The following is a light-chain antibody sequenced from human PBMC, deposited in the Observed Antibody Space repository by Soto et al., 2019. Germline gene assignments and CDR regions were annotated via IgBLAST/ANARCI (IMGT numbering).Light chain of an antibody. J-gene: IGLJ1*01. CDR2: DVS. V-gene: IGLV2-14*01. CDR3: SSYTTSNTRQIV. Sequence: QSVLTQPASVSGSPGQSITTSCTGTSSDVGGHNYVSWYQQHPGKAPKFMIYDVSNRPSGVSNRFSGSKSGNTASLTISGLQAEDEADYYCSSYTTSNTRQIVFGTGTKVTVL. CDR1: SSDVGGHNY.